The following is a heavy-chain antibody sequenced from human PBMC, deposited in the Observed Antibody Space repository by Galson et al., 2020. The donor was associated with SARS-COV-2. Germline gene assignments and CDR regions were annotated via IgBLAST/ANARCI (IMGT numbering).Heavy chain of an antibody. CDR1: GYTFINYG. V-gene: IGHV1-18*01. CDR3: ARGQPLYSGTYYVYPGSDY. J-gene: IGHJ4*02. CDR2: ISPYNDNA. D-gene: IGHD1-26*01. Sequence: ASVKVSCKASGYTFINYGIIWVRQAPGQGLEYMGRISPYNDNADYAQNFQGRVTMTTDTSTSTAYMELRSLRSVDTGVYYCARGQPLYSGTYYVYPGSDYWGQGTLVAVSS.